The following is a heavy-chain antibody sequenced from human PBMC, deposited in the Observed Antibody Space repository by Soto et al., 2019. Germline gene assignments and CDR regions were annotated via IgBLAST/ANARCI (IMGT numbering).Heavy chain of an antibody. D-gene: IGHD2-2*01. V-gene: IGHV5-51*01. J-gene: IGHJ5*02. CDR3: ARRDCSSTSCYENWFDP. CDR2: IYPGDSDT. Sequence: PGESLKISCQCSGYSFTSYWIGWVRQMPGKGLEWMGIIYPGDSDTRYSPSFQGQVTISADKSISTAYLQWSSLKASDTAMYYCARRDCSSTSCYENWFDPWGQGTLVTVPQ. CDR1: GYSFTSYW.